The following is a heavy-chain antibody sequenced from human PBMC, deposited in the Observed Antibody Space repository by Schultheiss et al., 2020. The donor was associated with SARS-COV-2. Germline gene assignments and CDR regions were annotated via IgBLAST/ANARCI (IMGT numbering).Heavy chain of an antibody. CDR1: GFTFSSYA. CDR3: AREGNYDSSGLAY. D-gene: IGHD3-22*01. CDR2: ISSSGSTI. J-gene: IGHJ4*02. Sequence: GGSLRLSCAASGFTFSSYAMSWVRQAPGKGLEWVSAISSSGSTIYYADSVKGRFTISRDNSKNTLYLQMNSLRAEDTAVYYCAREGNYDSSGLAYWGQGTLVTVSS. V-gene: IGHV3-23*01.